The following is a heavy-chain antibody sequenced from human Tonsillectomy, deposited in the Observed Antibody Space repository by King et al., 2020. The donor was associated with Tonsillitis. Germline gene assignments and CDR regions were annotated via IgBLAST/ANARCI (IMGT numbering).Heavy chain of an antibody. CDR3: ARDEIPGYDYVWGRQIDY. CDR2: ISSSSSYI. CDR1: GFTFSSYS. D-gene: IGHD3-16*01. Sequence: QLVQSGGGLVKPGGSLRLSCAASGFTFSSYSMNWVRQAPGKGLEWVSSISSSSSYIYYADSVKGRFTISRDNAKNSLYLQLNSLRAEDTAVYYCARDEIPGYDYVWGRQIDYWGQGTLVTVAS. V-gene: IGHV3-21*01. J-gene: IGHJ4*02.